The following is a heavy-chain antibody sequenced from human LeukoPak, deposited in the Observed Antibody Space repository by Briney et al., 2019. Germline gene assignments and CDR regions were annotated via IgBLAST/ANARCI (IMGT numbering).Heavy chain of an antibody. CDR1: GFAFSSYA. J-gene: IGHJ4*02. CDR3: ARDRGTAMVWYYFDY. D-gene: IGHD5-18*01. Sequence: GGPLRLSCAASGFAFSSYAMHWVRQAPGKGLEYVSAISSNGGSTYYANSVKGRFTISRDNSKNTLYLQMGSLRAEDMAVYYCARDRGTAMVWYYFDYWGQGTLVTVSS. CDR2: ISSNGGST. V-gene: IGHV3-64*01.